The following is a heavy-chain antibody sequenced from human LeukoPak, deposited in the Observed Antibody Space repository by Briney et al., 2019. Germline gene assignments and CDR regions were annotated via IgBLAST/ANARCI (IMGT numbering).Heavy chain of an antibody. CDR2: LSGSGGGT. CDR1: GLTLSNYG. Sequence: GRSLRLSCAVSGLTLSNYGMSWVRQAPGKGLEWVAGLSGSGGGTNYADSVQGRFTISRDNPKNTLYLQMNSLRAEDTAVYFCAKRGVVIRVFLVGFHKEAYYFDSWGQGALVTVSS. D-gene: IGHD3-10*01. J-gene: IGHJ4*02. V-gene: IGHV3-23*01. CDR3: AKRGVVIRVFLVGFHKEAYYFDS.